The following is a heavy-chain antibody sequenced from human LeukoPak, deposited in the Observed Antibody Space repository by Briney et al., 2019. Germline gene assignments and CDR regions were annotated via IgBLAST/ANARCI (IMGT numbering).Heavy chain of an antibody. D-gene: IGHD6-13*01. CDR3: GRWGVEAGIDD. J-gene: IGHJ4*02. CDR1: GFTFSSYG. V-gene: IGHV3-30*03. Sequence: RSGGSLRLSCAASGFTFSSYGMHWVPQAPGEGREWVAVISYDGSNKYYADSVKGRFTISRDNSKNTLYLQMNSLRAEETAVYYCGRWGVEAGIDDWGQGTLVIASS. CDR2: ISYDGSNK.